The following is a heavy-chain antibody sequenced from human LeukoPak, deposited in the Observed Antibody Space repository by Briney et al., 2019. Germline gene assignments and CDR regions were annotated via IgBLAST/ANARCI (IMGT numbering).Heavy chain of an antibody. D-gene: IGHD6-6*01. CDR3: VKDRSIAAPNNDFFDT. V-gene: IGHV3-64D*06. CDR1: GFTFNRFY. Sequence: GGSLRLSCSASGFTFNRFYLHWVRQAPGKGLEFVSHISSNGATTYYADSVKGRFTISRDNSKNTLYLQMSSLRADDTAVYYCVKDRSIAAPNNDFFDTWGQGALVTVSS. J-gene: IGHJ4*02. CDR2: ISSNGATT.